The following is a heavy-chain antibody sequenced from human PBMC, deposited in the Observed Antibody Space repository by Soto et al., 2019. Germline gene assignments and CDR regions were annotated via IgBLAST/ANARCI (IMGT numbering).Heavy chain of an antibody. Sequence: GESLRLSYSASGFTSSSCAMNWVRQAPGKGLEWVSYISSTGSTIFYADSVKGRFTISRDNAKNSLYLQMNSLRDEDTAVYYCAMVARLPLYTLDPCGQRTLATVTS. CDR2: ISSTGSTI. CDR1: GFTSSSCA. D-gene: IGHD3-16*01. V-gene: IGHV3-48*02. J-gene: IGHJ5*02. CDR3: AMVARLPLYTLDP.